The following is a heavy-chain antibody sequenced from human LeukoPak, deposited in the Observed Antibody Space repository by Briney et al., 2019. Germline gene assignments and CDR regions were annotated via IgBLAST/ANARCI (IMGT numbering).Heavy chain of an antibody. CDR2: ISSSGSTI. D-gene: IGHD6-19*01. Sequence: GGSLRLSCAASGFTFSSYEMNWVRQAPGKGLECVSYISSSGSTIYYADSVKGRLTISRDNAKISLYLQMNSLRAEDTAVYYCARGRLEQWLAYYFDYWGQGTLVTVSS. CDR3: ARGRLEQWLAYYFDY. V-gene: IGHV3-48*03. J-gene: IGHJ4*02. CDR1: GFTFSSYE.